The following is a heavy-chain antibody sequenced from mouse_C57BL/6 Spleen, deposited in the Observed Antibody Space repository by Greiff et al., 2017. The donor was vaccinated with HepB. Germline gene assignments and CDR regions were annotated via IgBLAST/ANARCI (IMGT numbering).Heavy chain of an antibody. J-gene: IGHJ1*03. Sequence: VQLQQSGAELVKPGASVKLSCTASGFTIKDYYMHWVKQRPDQGLEWIGRIDPEDGETKYAPNFQGKATITADTSSNTSYLQLSSLTSEDTAVYYCAITTVVPYWYFDVWGTGTTVTVSS. CDR1: GFTIKDYY. V-gene: IGHV14-2*01. D-gene: IGHD1-1*01. CDR3: AITTVVPYWYFDV. CDR2: IDPEDGET.